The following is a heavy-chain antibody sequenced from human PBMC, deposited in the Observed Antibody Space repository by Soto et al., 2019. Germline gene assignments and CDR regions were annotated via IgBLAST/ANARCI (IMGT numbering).Heavy chain of an antibody. J-gene: IGHJ6*02. Sequence: QVQLQESGPGLVKPSQPLSLTCTASGGSIRSGDNYWSWIRQPPGKGLEWIGYMYYSGSTYYNPSLRNRVTISVDTSKNQFSLKLTSVTAADTAVYYCAREAGNYHYSSAMDVWGLGTTVTVSS. V-gene: IGHV4-30-4*01. CDR2: MYYSGST. CDR1: GGSIRSGDNY. D-gene: IGHD6-19*01. CDR3: AREAGNYHYSSAMDV.